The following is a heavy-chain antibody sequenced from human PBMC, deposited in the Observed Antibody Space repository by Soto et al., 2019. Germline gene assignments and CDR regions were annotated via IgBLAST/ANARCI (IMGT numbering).Heavy chain of an antibody. V-gene: IGHV4-30-4*01. D-gene: IGHD2-15*01. J-gene: IGHJ4*02. Sequence: QVQLQESGPGLVKPSQTLSLTCTVSGGSISSGNYYWSWILQPPGKGLEWIGFISYSGSTYYNTSLKSRVNISVDTSNSHFSMKLSFVTAAATAVYYCATMCTPAPGLYFFDYWGQGSLVTVSS. CDR3: ATMCTPAPGLYFFDY. CDR1: GGSISSGNYY. CDR2: ISYSGST.